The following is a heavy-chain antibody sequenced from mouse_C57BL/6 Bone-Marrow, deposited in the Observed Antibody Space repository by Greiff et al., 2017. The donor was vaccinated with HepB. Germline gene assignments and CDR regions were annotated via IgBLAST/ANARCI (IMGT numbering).Heavy chain of an antibody. D-gene: IGHD1-1*01. CDR1: GFTFSSYG. V-gene: IGHV5-6*01. CDR2: ISSGGSYT. J-gene: IGHJ3*01. CDR3: ARQILMTTVVAPFAY. Sequence: EVKLMESVGELLQPGGSLKLSCAASGFTFSSYGISLVRQTPDKRLEWVATISSGGSYTSYPDSVKGRFPISRDNAKNTLYLQLSSLKSEDTAMYYCARQILMTTVVAPFAYWGQGTLVTFSA.